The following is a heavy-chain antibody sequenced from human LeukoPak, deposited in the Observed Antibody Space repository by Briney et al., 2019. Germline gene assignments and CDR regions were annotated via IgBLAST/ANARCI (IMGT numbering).Heavy chain of an antibody. Sequence: GGSLRLSCAASGFTFSSYSMNWVRQAPGKGLEWVSSISSSSSYIYYADSVKGRFTISRDNAKNSLYLQMNSLRAEDTAVYYCARHGQIRYYYGSGSYYNGNWLDYWGQGTLVTVSS. D-gene: IGHD3-10*01. V-gene: IGHV3-21*01. CDR1: GFTFSSYS. CDR3: ARHGQIRYYYGSGSYYNGNWLDY. J-gene: IGHJ4*02. CDR2: ISSSSSYI.